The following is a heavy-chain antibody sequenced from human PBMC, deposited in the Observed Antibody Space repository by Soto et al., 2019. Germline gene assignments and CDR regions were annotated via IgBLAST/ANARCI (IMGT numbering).Heavy chain of an antibody. CDR3: ARDGYYDFWSGYYADAFDI. Sequence: PGGPLRLSCAASGFTFSSYSMNWVRQAPGKGLEWVSYISSSSSTIYYADSVKGRFTISRDNAKNSLYLQMNSLRDEDTAVYYCARDGYYDFWSGYYADAFDIWGQGTMVTVSS. J-gene: IGHJ3*02. CDR2: ISSSSSTI. D-gene: IGHD3-3*01. V-gene: IGHV3-48*02. CDR1: GFTFSSYS.